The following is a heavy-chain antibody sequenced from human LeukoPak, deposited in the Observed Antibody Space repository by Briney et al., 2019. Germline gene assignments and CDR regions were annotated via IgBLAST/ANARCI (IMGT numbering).Heavy chain of an antibody. CDR1: GGTFSSYA. V-gene: IGHV1-69*13. D-gene: IGHD3-22*01. J-gene: IGHJ4*02. CDR2: IIPIFGTA. CDR3: AREDTYYYDSSGYQFDY. Sequence: ASVKVSCKASGGTFSSYAISWVRQAPGQGLEWMGGIIPIFGTANYAQKFQGRVTITADESTSTAYMVLSSLRSEDTAVYYCAREDTYYYDSSGYQFDYWGQGTLVTVSS.